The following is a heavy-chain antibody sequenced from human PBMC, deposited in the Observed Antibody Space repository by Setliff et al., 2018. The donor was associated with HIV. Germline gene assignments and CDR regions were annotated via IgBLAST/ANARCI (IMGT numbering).Heavy chain of an antibody. J-gene: IGHJ4*02. D-gene: IGHD6-6*01. V-gene: IGHV4-39*02. CDR2: FHYSATT. CDR3: ARRPYYFDS. CDR1: GGSISSGSYY. Sequence: SETLSLTCSVSGGSISSGSYYWGWIRQPPGKGLEWIASFHYSATTSYNPSLRSRVTISVDTSKNHFSLKLTSVTAADTAIYYCARRPYYFDSWGQGTLVTVSS.